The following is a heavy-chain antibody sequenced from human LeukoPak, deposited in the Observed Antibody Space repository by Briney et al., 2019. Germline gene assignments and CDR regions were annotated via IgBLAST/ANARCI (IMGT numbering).Heavy chain of an antibody. CDR3: AKGHCSGGSCYFFDY. D-gene: IGHD2-15*01. Sequence: PGGSLRLSCAASGFTFSSYGMHWVRQAPGKGLEWVAFIRYDGSNKYYADSVKGRFTISRDNSRNTLYLQMNSLRAEDTAVYYCAKGHCSGGSCYFFDYWGQGTLVTVSS. J-gene: IGHJ4*02. CDR2: IRYDGSNK. V-gene: IGHV3-30*02. CDR1: GFTFSSYG.